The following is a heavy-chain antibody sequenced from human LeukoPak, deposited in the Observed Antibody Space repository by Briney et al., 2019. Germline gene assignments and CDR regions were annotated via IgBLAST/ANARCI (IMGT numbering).Heavy chain of an antibody. J-gene: IGHJ6*02. CDR2: ISAYNGNT. Sequence: VASVKVSCKASGYTFTSYGISWVRQAPGQGLEWMGWISAYNGNTNYAQKLQGRVTMTTDTSTSTAYMELRSLRSDDTAVYYCAREGRGYYDSSGYYYYYYYGMDVWGQGTTVTVSS. CDR3: AREGRGYYDSSGYYYYYYYGMDV. V-gene: IGHV1-18*01. D-gene: IGHD3-22*01. CDR1: GYTFTSYG.